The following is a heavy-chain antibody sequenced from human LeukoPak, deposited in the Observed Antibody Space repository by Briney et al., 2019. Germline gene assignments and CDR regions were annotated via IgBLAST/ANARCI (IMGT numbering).Heavy chain of an antibody. Sequence: SETLSLTCTVPGGSITSYYWTWIRQPPGKGLEWIGYIDHSGSTNYNPSLKSRVTILVDTSKNQFSLKLSSVTAADTAVYYCARLAVTTGGMDVWGQGTTVTVSS. CDR3: ARLAVTTGGMDV. J-gene: IGHJ6*02. CDR1: GGSITSYY. D-gene: IGHD4-4*01. V-gene: IGHV4-59*08. CDR2: IDHSGST.